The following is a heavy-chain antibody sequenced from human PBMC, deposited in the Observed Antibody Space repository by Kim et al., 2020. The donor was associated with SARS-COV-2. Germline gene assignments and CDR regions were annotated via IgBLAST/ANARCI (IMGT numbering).Heavy chain of an antibody. D-gene: IGHD5-12*01. V-gene: IGHV3-30*01. Sequence: KGRFTISRDKSKNTLYRQMNSLRAEDTAVYYCAREPPTLVEMATNPTLDYWGQGTLVTVSS. J-gene: IGHJ4*02. CDR3: AREPPTLVEMATNPTLDY.